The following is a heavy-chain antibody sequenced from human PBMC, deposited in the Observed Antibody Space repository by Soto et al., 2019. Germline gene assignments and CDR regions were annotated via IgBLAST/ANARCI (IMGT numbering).Heavy chain of an antibody. J-gene: IGHJ4*02. V-gene: IGHV4-30-2*01. CDR1: GGYISSGGYS. CDR2: IFHSGST. CDR3: AAGRVIGGWNFAY. D-gene: IGHD6-19*01. Sequence: QLQLQESGSGLVKPSQTLSLTCAVSGGYISSGGYSWSWIRQPPGKGLEWIGYIFHSGSTYYNASLTSRVTITVDGSKNQFSLKLTSATAADTAVYYCAAGRVIGGWNFAYWGQGTLVTVSS.